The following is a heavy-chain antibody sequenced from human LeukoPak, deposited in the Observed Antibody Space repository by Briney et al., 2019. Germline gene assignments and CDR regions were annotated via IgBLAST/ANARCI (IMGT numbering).Heavy chain of an antibody. Sequence: GRSLRLSCAASGFXFSSYGIHWVRQAPGKGLEWVAVIWYDGSNKYYADSVKGRFTISRDNSKNTLYLQMNSLRAEDTAVYYCAREYQLLRGNWFDPWGQGTLVTVSS. J-gene: IGHJ5*02. CDR3: AREYQLLRGNWFDP. V-gene: IGHV3-33*01. D-gene: IGHD2-2*01. CDR2: IWYDGSNK. CDR1: GFXFSSYG.